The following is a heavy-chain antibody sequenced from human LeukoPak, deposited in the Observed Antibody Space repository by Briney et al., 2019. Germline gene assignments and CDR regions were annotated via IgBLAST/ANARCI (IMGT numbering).Heavy chain of an antibody. CDR2: IYTSGST. CDR3: ARDAAYGSGSPYFDY. D-gene: IGHD3-10*01. J-gene: IGHJ4*02. V-gene: IGHV4-4*08. CDR1: GGSISSHY. Sequence: KPSETLSLTCTVSGGSISSHYWSWIRQPPGKGLEWIGRIYTSGSTNYNPSLKSRVTISVDTSKNQFSLKLSSVTAADTAVYYCARDAAYGSGSPYFDYWGQETLVTVSS.